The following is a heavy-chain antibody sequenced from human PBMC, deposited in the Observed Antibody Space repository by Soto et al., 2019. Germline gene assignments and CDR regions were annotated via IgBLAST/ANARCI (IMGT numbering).Heavy chain of an antibody. CDR2: VSGGSGTT. Sequence: EVQLLESGGGLVQPGGSLRLSCTASGVSLSTYGVTWVRQAPGKGLEWVSGVSGGSGTTHYADSVMGRFTITTDNSENTAYLQMNSLRVEDTAVYYCARWNGYGEHWCQGTLVTVS. CDR3: ARWNGYGEH. J-gene: IGHJ4*02. V-gene: IGHV3-23*01. CDR1: GVSLSTYG. D-gene: IGHD1-1*01.